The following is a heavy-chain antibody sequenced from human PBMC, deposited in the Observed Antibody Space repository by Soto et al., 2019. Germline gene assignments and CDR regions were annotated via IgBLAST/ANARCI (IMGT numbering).Heavy chain of an antibody. CDR2: IYYSGST. D-gene: IGHD1-26*01. CDR1: GGSIISYY. Sequence: PSETLSLTCTVSGGSIISYYWSWIRQPPGKGLEWIGYIYYSGSTNYNPSLKSRVTISVDTSKNQFSLKLSSVTAADTAVYYCARDMVGAFDYWGQGTLVTVSS. J-gene: IGHJ4*02. V-gene: IGHV4-59*01. CDR3: ARDMVGAFDY.